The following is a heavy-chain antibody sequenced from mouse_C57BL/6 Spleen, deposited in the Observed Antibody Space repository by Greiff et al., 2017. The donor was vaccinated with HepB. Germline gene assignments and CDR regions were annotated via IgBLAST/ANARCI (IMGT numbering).Heavy chain of an antibody. D-gene: IGHD1-1*01. CDR3: ARSPLYCGSSHYAMDY. CDR2: INPSTGGT. J-gene: IGHJ4*01. Sequence: VQLQQSGPELVKPGASVKISCKASGYSFTGYYMHWVKQSSEKSLEWIGEINPSTGGTSYNQKFKGKATLTVDKSSSTAYMQLKSLTSEDSAVYDCARSPLYCGSSHYAMDYWGQGTSVTVSS. CDR1: GYSFTGYY. V-gene: IGHV1-43*01.